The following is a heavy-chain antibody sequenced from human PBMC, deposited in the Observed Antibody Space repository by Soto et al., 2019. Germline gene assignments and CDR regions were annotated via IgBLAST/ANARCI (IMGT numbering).Heavy chain of an antibody. V-gene: IGHV4-31*03. CDR1: GGSISSGGYY. CDR3: ARAPTTYYYDSSGTTRRGDWFDP. J-gene: IGHJ5*02. Sequence: QVQLQESGPGLVKPSQTLSLTCTVSGGSISSGGYYWSWIRQHPGKGLEWIGYIYYSGSTYYNPSLKRRVTISVDTSKNQFSLKLSSVTAAYTAVYYCARAPTTYYYDSSGTTRRGDWFDPWGQGTLVTVSS. CDR2: IYYSGST. D-gene: IGHD3-22*01.